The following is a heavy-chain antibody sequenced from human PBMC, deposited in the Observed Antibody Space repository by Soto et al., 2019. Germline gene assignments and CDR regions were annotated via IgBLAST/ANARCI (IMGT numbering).Heavy chain of an antibody. V-gene: IGHV1-3*01. CDR2: INAGNGNT. Sequence: ASVKVSCKASGYTFTSYAMHWVRQAPGQRLEWMGWINAGNGNTKYSQKFQGRVTITRDTSASTAYMELRSLRSDDTAVYYCARGVSEDIVGVPAAKGPRPPDYWGQGTLVTVSS. CDR3: ARGVSEDIVGVPAAKGPRPPDY. J-gene: IGHJ4*02. D-gene: IGHD2-2*01. CDR1: GYTFTSYA.